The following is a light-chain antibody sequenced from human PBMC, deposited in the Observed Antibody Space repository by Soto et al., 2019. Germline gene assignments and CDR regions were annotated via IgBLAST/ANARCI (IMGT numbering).Light chain of an antibody. J-gene: IGKJ1*01. CDR2: GAS. Sequence: EVVLTQSPGTLSLSPGETATLSCRASQDIKSAFLSWYQQRPGQAPRLLIFGASNRAAGIPDRFSGSGSGTDFTLTISSLEPGDLAVYFCQQYKFSPTFGQGTKVDIK. CDR3: QQYKFSPT. CDR1: QDIKSAF. V-gene: IGKV3-20*01.